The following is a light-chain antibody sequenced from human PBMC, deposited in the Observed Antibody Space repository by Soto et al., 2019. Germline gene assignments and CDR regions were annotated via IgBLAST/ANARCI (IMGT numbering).Light chain of an antibody. CDR1: QGIRND. CDR3: QQYNDYWT. V-gene: IGKV1-6*01. J-gene: IGKJ1*01. Sequence: AIQMSQSPSSLSASVGDRVTITCRASQGIRNDLGWYQQKPGKAPKLLIYDASSLESGVPSRFSGSGSGTEFTLTISSLQPDDFATYYCQQYNDYWTFGQGTKVDI. CDR2: DAS.